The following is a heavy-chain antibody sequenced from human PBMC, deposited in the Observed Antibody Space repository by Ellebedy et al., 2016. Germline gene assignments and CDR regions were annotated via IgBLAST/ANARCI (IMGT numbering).Heavy chain of an antibody. D-gene: IGHD1-26*01. CDR3: ARRGWELDAFDI. J-gene: IGHJ3*02. CDR2: IYYSGST. V-gene: IGHV4-59*08. Sequence: SETLSLTXTVSGGSISSYYWSWIRQPPGKGLEWIGYIYYSGSTNYNPSLKSRVTISVDTSKNQFSLKLSSVTAADTAVYYCARRGWELDAFDIWGQGTMVTVSS. CDR1: GGSISSYY.